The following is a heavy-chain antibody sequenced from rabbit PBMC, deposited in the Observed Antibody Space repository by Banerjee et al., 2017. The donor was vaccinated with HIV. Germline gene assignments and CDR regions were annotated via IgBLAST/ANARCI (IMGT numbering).Heavy chain of an antibody. CDR3: ARDLAGVIGWNFNL. Sequence: QEQLEESGGDLVKPEGSLTLTCTASGFSFSSSYWICWVRQAPGKGLEWIACIYGGGSGSTYYASWAKGRFTISTTSSTTVTLQMTSLTAADTATYLCARDLAGVIGWNFNLWGPGTLVTVS. J-gene: IGHJ4*01. CDR2: IYGGGSGST. CDR1: GFSFSSSYW. D-gene: IGHD4-1*01. V-gene: IGHV1S45*01.